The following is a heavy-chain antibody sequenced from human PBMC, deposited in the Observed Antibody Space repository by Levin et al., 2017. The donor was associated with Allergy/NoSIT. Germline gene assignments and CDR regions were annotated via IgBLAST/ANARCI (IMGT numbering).Heavy chain of an antibody. CDR1: GVSINTDENY. V-gene: IGHV4-39*01. CDR3: ANGKRYGPFDH. CDR2: MFRSEST. J-gene: IGHJ4*02. Sequence: PSETLSLTCTVSGVSINTDENYWGWIRQPPGKELEWIGSMFRSESTYYNPSLKGRVTISVDTSKNQFSLKLTSVTAADTAVYFCANGKRYGPFDHWGQGTLVTVSS. D-gene: IGHD3-16*01.